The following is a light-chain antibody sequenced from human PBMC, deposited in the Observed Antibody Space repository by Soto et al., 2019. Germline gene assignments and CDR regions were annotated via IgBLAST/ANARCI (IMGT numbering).Light chain of an antibody. J-gene: IGLJ1*01. CDR2: GNS. CDR1: SSNIGAGYD. V-gene: IGLV1-40*01. CDR3: CSYAGSYTFV. Sequence: SVLTQPPSVSGAPGQRVTISCTGSSSNIGAGYDVHWYQQLPGTAPKLLIYGNSNRPSGVPDRFSGSKSANTASLTISGLQAEDEADYYCCSYAGSYTFVFGTGTKVTVL.